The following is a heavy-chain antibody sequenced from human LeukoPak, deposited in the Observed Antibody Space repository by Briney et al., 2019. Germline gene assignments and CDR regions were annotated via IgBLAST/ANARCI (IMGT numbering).Heavy chain of an antibody. CDR1: GFTFRRYW. V-gene: IGHV3-74*03. D-gene: IGHD3-22*01. J-gene: IGHJ4*02. CDR2: INTDGSRT. Sequence: PGGSLSLSCAASGFTFRRYWMHWVRQAPGRGLVWVSRINTDGSRTTYADSVKGRFTISRDNAKNTLYLQMNSLRAEDTAVYYCARVENYDSPLEPFDYWGQGTLVTVSS. CDR3: ARVENYDSPLEPFDY.